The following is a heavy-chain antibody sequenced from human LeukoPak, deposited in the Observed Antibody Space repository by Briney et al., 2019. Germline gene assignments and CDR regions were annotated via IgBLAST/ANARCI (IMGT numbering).Heavy chain of an antibody. J-gene: IGHJ4*02. V-gene: IGHV3-30*04. CDR3: ARGFYSSGWYFFDY. CDR2: IPYDGSNK. D-gene: IGHD6-19*01. Sequence: GGSLRLSCAASGFTFNSYTLHWVRQAPGKGLEWVALIPYDGSNKYYADSVKGRFTLSRDSSMDTLYLQMISLRAEDTAVYYCARGFYSSGWYFFDYWGQGTLVTVSS. CDR1: GFTFNSYT.